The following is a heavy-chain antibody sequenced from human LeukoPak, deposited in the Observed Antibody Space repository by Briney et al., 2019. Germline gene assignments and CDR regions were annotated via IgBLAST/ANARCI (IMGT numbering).Heavy chain of an antibody. D-gene: IGHD6-25*01. CDR1: GFTFSSFA. CDR2: ISYDGSNK. Sequence: GGSLRLSCAASGFTFSSFAMHWVRQAPGKGLEWVAVISYDGSNKYYADSVKGRFTISRDDAKNSLYLQMNSLRAEDTAVYYCASQARLDAFDIWGQGTMVTVSS. CDR3: ASQARLDAFDI. J-gene: IGHJ3*02. V-gene: IGHV3-30-3*01.